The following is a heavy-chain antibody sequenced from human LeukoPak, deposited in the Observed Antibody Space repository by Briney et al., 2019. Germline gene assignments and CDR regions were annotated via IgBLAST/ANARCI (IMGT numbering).Heavy chain of an antibody. CDR3: AKDQLGYYDSSGYYYYFDY. V-gene: IGHV3-23*01. Sequence: GGSLRLSCAASGFTFSSYGMHWVRQAPGKGLEWVSAISGSGGSTYYADSVKGRFTISRDNSKNTLYLQMNSLRAEDTAVYYCAKDQLGYYDSSGYYYYFDYWGQGTLVTVSS. CDR2: ISGSGGST. J-gene: IGHJ4*02. CDR1: GFTFSSYG. D-gene: IGHD3-22*01.